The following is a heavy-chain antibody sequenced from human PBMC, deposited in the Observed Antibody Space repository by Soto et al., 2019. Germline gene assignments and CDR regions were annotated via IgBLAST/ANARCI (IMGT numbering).Heavy chain of an antibody. CDR2: IYYSGST. CDR1: GGSISSSSYY. V-gene: IGHV4-39*01. J-gene: IGHJ3*02. Sequence: QLQLQESGPGLVKPSETLSLTCTVSGGSISSSSYYWGWIRQPPGKGLEWIGSIYYSGSTYYNPSLKSRVTISVDTSKNQFSLKLSSVTAADTAVYYCARPQGSSGWYRGAFDIWGQGTMVTVSS. D-gene: IGHD6-19*01. CDR3: ARPQGSSGWYRGAFDI.